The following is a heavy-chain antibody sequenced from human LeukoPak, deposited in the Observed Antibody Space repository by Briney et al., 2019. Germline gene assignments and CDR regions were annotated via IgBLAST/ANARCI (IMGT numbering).Heavy chain of an antibody. CDR2: INDDGRST. V-gene: IGHV3-74*01. CDR1: GFTFSSYW. J-gene: IGHJ4*02. Sequence: GGSLRLSCAASGFTFSSYWMHWVRQAPGKGLVGVSRINDDGRSTSYADSVKGRFTISRDNAKNTLYLQMNSLRAEDTAVYYCARVRWGGLYYFDYWGQGPLVTVSS. D-gene: IGHD3-16*01. CDR3: ARVRWGGLYYFDY.